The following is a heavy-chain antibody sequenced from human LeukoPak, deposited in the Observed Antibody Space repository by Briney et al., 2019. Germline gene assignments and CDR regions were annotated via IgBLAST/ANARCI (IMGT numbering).Heavy chain of an antibody. CDR2: ITWDSGST. Sequence: GGSLRLSCAASGFTFDDYAMHWVRQAPGKGLEWVSLITWDSGSTYYADSVKGRFTISRDNSKNSLFLQMNSLRAEDTALYYCAKDGGYSSSWKGYFDYWGQGTLITVSS. CDR3: AKDGGYSSSWKGYFDY. D-gene: IGHD6-13*01. J-gene: IGHJ4*02. CDR1: GFTFDDYA. V-gene: IGHV3-43D*03.